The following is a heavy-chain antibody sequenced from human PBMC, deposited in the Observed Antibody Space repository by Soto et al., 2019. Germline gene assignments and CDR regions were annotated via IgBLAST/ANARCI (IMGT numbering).Heavy chain of an antibody. D-gene: IGHD7-27*01. CDR3: ARAWGYAFDF. J-gene: IGHJ3*01. Sequence: QVQLQESGPGLVKPSETLSLTCTVSGGSISSYYWSWIRQPPGKGLEWIGYIYYSGSTNYNPSLKSRVTISVDTSKNLFSLRLSSVTAAGTAVYYCARAWGYAFDFWGQGTMVTVSS. CDR1: GGSISSYY. V-gene: IGHV4-59*01. CDR2: IYYSGST.